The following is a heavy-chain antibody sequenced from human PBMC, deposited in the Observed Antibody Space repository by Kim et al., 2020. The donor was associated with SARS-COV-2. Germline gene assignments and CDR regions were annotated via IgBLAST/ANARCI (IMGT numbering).Heavy chain of an antibody. Sequence: GYADTVKGRFTISRDNAKTSLYLQMNSLRAEDTALYYCAKAGHSSGLLDYWGQGTLVTVSS. D-gene: IGHD6-19*01. V-gene: IGHV3-9*01. CDR3: AKAGHSSGLLDY. J-gene: IGHJ4*02.